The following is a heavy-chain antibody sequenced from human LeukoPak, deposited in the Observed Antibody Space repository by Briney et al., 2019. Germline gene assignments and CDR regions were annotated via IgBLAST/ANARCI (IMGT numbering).Heavy chain of an antibody. V-gene: IGHV3-30-3*01. CDR1: GFTFSSYA. CDR3: AREQYSEYYFDY. CDR2: ISYDGSHK. J-gene: IGHJ4*02. Sequence: GRSLRLSCVASGFTFSSYAMHWVRQAPGKGLEWVAVISYDGSHKFYADSVKGPFTISRDNSKNTLYLQINSLRTEDTAVYYCAREQYSEYYFDYWGLGTLVTVSS. D-gene: IGHD2/OR15-2a*01.